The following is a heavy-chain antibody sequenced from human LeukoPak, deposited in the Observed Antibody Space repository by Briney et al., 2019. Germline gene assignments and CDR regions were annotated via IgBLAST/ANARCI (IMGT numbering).Heavy chain of an antibody. Sequence: SETLSFTGTVSGGSISSYYWSWIRQPPGKGREWIGYIYYSGSTNYNPSLKSRVTISVDTSKNQFSLKLSSVTAADTAVYYCARDAGYGSSGYLGYWGQGTLIPVSS. CDR1: GGSISSYY. CDR2: IYYSGST. V-gene: IGHV4-59*01. D-gene: IGHD3-22*01. CDR3: ARDAGYGSSGYLGY. J-gene: IGHJ4*02.